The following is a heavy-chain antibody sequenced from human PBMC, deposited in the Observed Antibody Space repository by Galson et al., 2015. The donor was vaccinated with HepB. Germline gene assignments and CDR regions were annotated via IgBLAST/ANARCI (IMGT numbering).Heavy chain of an antibody. D-gene: IGHD6-19*01. Sequence: SVKVSCKASGGSFSSYGISWVRQAPGQALEWMGRIVPVFNRTTYAQQFQGRITITVDKSTSTAYMELSSLISEDTAVYFCARDHSSGTFDYWGQGTPVTVSS. CDR2: IVPVFNRT. V-gene: IGHV1-69*04. CDR1: GGSFSSYG. J-gene: IGHJ4*02. CDR3: ARDHSSGTFDY.